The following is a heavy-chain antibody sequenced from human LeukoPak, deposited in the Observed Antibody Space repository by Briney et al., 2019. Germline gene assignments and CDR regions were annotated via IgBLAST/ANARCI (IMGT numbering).Heavy chain of an antibody. CDR2: IYYSGST. V-gene: IGHV4-59*01. CDR1: SGSISNYY. CDR3: ASAQPGYDILTGYYGVGYFQH. Sequence: SETLSLTCTVSSGSISNYYWSWIRQPPGKGLEWIGYIYYSGSTNYNPSLKSRVTISVDTSKNQFSLKLSSVTAADTAVYYCASAQPGYDILTGYYGVGYFQHWGQGTLVTVSS. D-gene: IGHD3-9*01. J-gene: IGHJ1*01.